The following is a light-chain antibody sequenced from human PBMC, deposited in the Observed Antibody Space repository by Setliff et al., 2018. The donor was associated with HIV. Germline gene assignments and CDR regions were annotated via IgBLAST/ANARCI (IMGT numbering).Light chain of an antibody. Sequence: QSVLAQPASVSGSPGQPITISCTGTSSDVGTYNFVSWHQQHPGKAPKLLIYDVNNRPSGVSNRFSGSKSGNTASLTISGLQAEDEADYHCSSYTSTTPLYVFGTGTKVTVL. V-gene: IGLV2-14*03. J-gene: IGLJ1*01. CDR2: DVN. CDR1: SSDVGTYNF. CDR3: SSYTSTTPLYV.